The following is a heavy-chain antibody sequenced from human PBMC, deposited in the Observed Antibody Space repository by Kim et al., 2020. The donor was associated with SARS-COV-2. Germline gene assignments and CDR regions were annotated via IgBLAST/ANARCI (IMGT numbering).Heavy chain of an antibody. V-gene: IGHV1-18*01. Sequence: ASVKVSCKASGYTFTSYGISWVRQAPGQGLEWMGWISAYNGNTNYAQKLQGRVTMTTDTSTSTAYMELRSLRSDDTAVYYCARRGRVEGGWYYYYYGMDVWGQGTTVTVSS. CDR1: GYTFTSYG. J-gene: IGHJ6*02. D-gene: IGHD6-19*01. CDR3: ARRGRVEGGWYYYYYGMDV. CDR2: ISAYNGNT.